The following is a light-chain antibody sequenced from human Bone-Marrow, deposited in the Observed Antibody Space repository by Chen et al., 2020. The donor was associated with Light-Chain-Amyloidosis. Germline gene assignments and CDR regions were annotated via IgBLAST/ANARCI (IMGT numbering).Light chain of an antibody. CDR3: QSADSSGTYEVI. Sequence: SYELTQPPPVSVSPGQTAMITCPGDDLLTKYVYWYQQKPGQAPLLVIHRDTERPSGISGRFSGSSTGTTATLTISGVQAEDEADYHCQSADSSGTYEVIFGGGTKLTVL. J-gene: IGLJ2*01. V-gene: IGLV3-25*03. CDR1: DLLTKY. CDR2: RDT.